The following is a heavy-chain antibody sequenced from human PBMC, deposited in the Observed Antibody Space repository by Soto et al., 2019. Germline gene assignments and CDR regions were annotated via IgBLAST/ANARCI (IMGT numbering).Heavy chain of an antibody. V-gene: IGHV4-31*03. D-gene: IGHD3-10*01. CDR3: ATYGSGSYKPTTFDY. CDR1: GGSISSGDYY. CDR2: IYYSGST. Sequence: QVQLQESGPGLVKPSQTLSLTCTVSGGSISSGDYYWSWIRQHPGKGLEWIGYIYYSGSTYYNPSLKSRVAISVDTSKNQFSLKLTSVTAADTAVYYCATYGSGSYKPTTFDYWGQGTLVTVSS. J-gene: IGHJ4*02.